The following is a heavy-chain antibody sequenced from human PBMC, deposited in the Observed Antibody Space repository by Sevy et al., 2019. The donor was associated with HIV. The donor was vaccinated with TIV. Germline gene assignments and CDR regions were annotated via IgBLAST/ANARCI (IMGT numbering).Heavy chain of an antibody. V-gene: IGHV4-34*01. CDR1: GGSFSGYY. CDR3: ARRLKYCSSTSCFLYYYYYGMDV. D-gene: IGHD2-2*01. J-gene: IGHJ6*02. Sequence: TLSLTCAVYGGSFSGYYWSWIRQPPGKGLEWIGEINHSGSTNYNPSLKSRVTISVDTSKNQFSLKLSSVTAADTAVYYCARRLKYCSSTSCFLYYYYYGMDVWGQGTTVTVSS. CDR2: INHSGST.